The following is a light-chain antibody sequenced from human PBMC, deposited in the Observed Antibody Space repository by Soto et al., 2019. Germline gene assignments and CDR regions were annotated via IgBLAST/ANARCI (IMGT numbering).Light chain of an antibody. CDR3: QQRSNLFLT. J-gene: IGKJ4*01. CDR1: QSVSSY. CDR2: DAS. Sequence: EIVLTQSPATLSLSPGERATLSCRASQSVSSYLAWYQQKPGQAPRLLIYDASNRATGIPARFSGSGSGTDFTLTISSLEPEDFAVYYCQQRSNLFLTFGGGTKVEIK. V-gene: IGKV3-11*01.